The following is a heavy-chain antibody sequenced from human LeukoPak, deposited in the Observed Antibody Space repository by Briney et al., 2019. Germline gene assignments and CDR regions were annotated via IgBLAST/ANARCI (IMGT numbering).Heavy chain of an antibody. Sequence: GGSLRLSCAASAFTFSNYFMTWVRQAPGKGLEWVANIKQDGSEKYYVDSVKGRFTISRDNAKNSLYLQMNSLRAEDTAVYYCARGGVLLWFGEREYFDYWGQGTLVTVSS. J-gene: IGHJ4*02. CDR1: AFTFSNYF. V-gene: IGHV3-7*01. D-gene: IGHD3-10*01. CDR2: IKQDGSEK. CDR3: ARGGVLLWFGEREYFDY.